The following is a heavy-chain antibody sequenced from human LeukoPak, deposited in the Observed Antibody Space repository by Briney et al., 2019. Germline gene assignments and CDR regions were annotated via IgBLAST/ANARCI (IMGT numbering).Heavy chain of an antibody. J-gene: IGHJ4*02. Sequence: ASVKVSCXASGGTFSSYAISWVRQAPGQGLEWMGRIIPIFGTANYAQKFQGRVTITADKSTSTAYMELSSLRSEDTAVYYCAGHDRAAGFDYWGQGTLVTVSS. CDR3: AGHDRAAGFDY. CDR2: IIPIFGTA. D-gene: IGHD2-15*01. V-gene: IGHV1-69*06. CDR1: GGTFSSYA.